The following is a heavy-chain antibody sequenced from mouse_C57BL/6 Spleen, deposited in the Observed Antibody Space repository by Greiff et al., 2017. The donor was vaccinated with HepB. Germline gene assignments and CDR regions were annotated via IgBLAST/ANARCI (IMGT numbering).Heavy chain of an antibody. Sequence: EVMLVESGGGLVKPGGSLKLSCAASGFTFSSYAMSWVRQTPEKRLEWVATISDGGSYTYYPDNVKGRFTISRDNAKNNLYLQMSHLKSEDTAVYYCARDYSGGYFDYWGQGTTLTVSS. CDR2: ISDGGSYT. J-gene: IGHJ2*01. CDR3: ARDYSGGYFDY. CDR1: GFTFSSYA. V-gene: IGHV5-4*01. D-gene: IGHD1-1*01.